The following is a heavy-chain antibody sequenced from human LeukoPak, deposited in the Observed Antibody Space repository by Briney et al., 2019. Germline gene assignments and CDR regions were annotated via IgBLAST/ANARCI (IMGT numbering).Heavy chain of an antibody. CDR3: AKDVKHGHSSSWYVY. Sequence: GGSLRLSCAASGFTFSSYGMHWVRQAPGKGLEWVAVISYDGSNKYYADSVKGRFTISRDNSKNTLYLQMNSLRAEDTAVYYCAKDVKHGHSSSWYVYWGQGTLVTVSS. CDR1: GFTFSSYG. J-gene: IGHJ4*02. V-gene: IGHV3-30*18. D-gene: IGHD6-13*01. CDR2: ISYDGSNK.